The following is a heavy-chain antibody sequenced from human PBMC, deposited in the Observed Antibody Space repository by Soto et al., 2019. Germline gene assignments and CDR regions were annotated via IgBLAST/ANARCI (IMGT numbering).Heavy chain of an antibody. CDR3: ARIRWFGSMDV. V-gene: IGHV2-26*01. Sequence: QVTLKESGPVLVKPTETLTLTCTVSGFSLSNARMGVSWIRQPPGKALEWLAHIFSNDEKSYSTSLKSRLTISKHTSNSQVVLTMTNMDPVDTARCYCARIRWFGSMDVWGQGTTVTVSS. J-gene: IGHJ6*02. D-gene: IGHD3-10*01. CDR1: GFSLSNARMG. CDR2: IFSNDEK.